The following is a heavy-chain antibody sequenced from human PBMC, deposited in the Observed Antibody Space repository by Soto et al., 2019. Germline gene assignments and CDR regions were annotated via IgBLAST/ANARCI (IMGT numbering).Heavy chain of an antibody. CDR2: IIPIFGTA. J-gene: IGHJ6*02. CDR3: VRGDFWSGYYTPYYYYYGMDV. CDR1: GGTFSSYS. Sequence: SVKVSCKASGGTFSSYSISWVRQAPGQGLEWMGGIIPIFGTANYAQKFQGRVTITADESTSTAYMELSSLRSEDTAVYYCVRGDFWSGYYTPYYYYYGMDVWGQGTPVTVSS. D-gene: IGHD3-3*01. V-gene: IGHV1-69*13.